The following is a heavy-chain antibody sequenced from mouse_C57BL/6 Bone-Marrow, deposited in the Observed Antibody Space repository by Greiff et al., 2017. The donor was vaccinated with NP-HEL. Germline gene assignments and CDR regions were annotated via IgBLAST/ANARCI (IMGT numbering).Heavy chain of an antibody. CDR2: INPYNGGT. Sequence: EVQLQQSGPVLVKPGASVKMSCKASGYTFTDYYMNWVKQSHGKSLEWIGVINPYNGGTSYNQKFKGKATLTVDKSSSTAYMELNSLTSEDSAVYYCAMRGSRGYYYAMDYWGQGTSVTVSS. V-gene: IGHV1-19*01. D-gene: IGHD1-1*01. CDR1: GYTFTDYY. J-gene: IGHJ4*01. CDR3: AMRGSRGYYYAMDY.